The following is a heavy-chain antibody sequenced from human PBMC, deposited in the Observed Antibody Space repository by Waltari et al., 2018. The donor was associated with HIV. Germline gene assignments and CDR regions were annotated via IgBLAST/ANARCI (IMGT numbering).Heavy chain of an antibody. D-gene: IGHD2-2*01. Sequence: EVHLVESGGGLVQPGRSLRLPCPASGFTFDDYAMHWVRQTPGKGLEWVSGISWNSGSIGYADSVKGRFTISRDNAKNSLFLQMNSLRPEDTAFYYCAKGPTLTSPPTYFNYWGQGTLVTVSS. J-gene: IGHJ4*02. CDR3: AKGPTLTSPPTYFNY. CDR1: GFTFDDYA. V-gene: IGHV3-9*01. CDR2: ISWNSGSI.